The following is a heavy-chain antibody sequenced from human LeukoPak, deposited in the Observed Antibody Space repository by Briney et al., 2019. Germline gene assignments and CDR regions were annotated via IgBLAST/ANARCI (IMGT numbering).Heavy chain of an antibody. V-gene: IGHV1-2*02. CDR1: GYTFTGYY. CDR3: ARDGGATVADYYYYGMDV. J-gene: IGHJ6*02. CDR2: LNPNSGGT. Sequence: ASVKVSCKASGYTFTGYYMHWVRQAPGQGLEWMGWLNPNSGGTNYAQKFQGRVTMTRDTSISTAYTELSRLRSDDTAVYYCARDGGATVADYYYYGMDVWGQGTTVTVSS. D-gene: IGHD4-23*01.